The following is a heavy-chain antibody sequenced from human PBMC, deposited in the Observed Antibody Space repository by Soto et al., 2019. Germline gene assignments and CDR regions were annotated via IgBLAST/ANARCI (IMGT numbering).Heavy chain of an antibody. CDR3: ARDREAYYDSSGYSYTYFDC. D-gene: IGHD3-22*01. CDR2: ISYDGSNK. Sequence: HPGGSLRLSCAASGFTFSSYAMHWVRRAPGKGLEWVAVISYDGSNKYYADSVKGRFIISRDNSKNTLLLQMNSLRAEDTAVYYCARDREAYYDSSGYSYTYFDCWGQGTLVTVSS. J-gene: IGHJ4*02. CDR1: GFTFSSYA. V-gene: IGHV3-30-3*01.